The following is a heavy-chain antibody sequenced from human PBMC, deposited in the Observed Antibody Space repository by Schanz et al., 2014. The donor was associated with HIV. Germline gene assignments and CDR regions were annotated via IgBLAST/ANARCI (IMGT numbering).Heavy chain of an antibody. V-gene: IGHV1-2*02. D-gene: IGHD2-15*01. Sequence: QVQLVQSGAEVKKPGASVKVSCKASGYTFTGYYMHWVRQAPGQGLEWMGWINPNSGGTNYAQKFQGRVTMNRDTYISTAYMELSRLRSDDTAVYYCARGRSGYCSGGSCPYGRYYFDYWGQGTLVTVSS. J-gene: IGHJ4*02. CDR1: GYTFTGYY. CDR3: ARGRSGYCSGGSCPYGRYYFDY. CDR2: INPNSGGT.